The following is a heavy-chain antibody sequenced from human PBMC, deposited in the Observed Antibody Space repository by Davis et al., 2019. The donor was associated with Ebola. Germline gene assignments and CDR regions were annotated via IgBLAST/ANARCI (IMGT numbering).Heavy chain of an antibody. J-gene: IGHJ6*02. Sequence: MPGGSLRLSCTVSGGPISSYYWSWIRQPPGKGLEWIGYIYYSGSTNYNPSLKSRVTISVDTSKNQFSLKLSSVTAADTAVYYCARGGEGIAVAGTYYYYGMDVWGQGTTVTVSS. V-gene: IGHV4-59*01. D-gene: IGHD6-19*01. CDR1: GGPISSYY. CDR2: IYYSGST. CDR3: ARGGEGIAVAGTYYYYGMDV.